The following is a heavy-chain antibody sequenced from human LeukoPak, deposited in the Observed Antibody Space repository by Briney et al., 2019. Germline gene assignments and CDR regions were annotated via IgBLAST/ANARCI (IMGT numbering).Heavy chain of an antibody. CDR2: ITGTGAST. Sequence: GGSLRLSCAASGLPFSNYAMSWVRQAPGKGLEWVSAITGTGASTYYADSVKGRFTISRDNSKNTLYLQMNSLRGEDTAVYYCAKSRLVVTAFDYWGQGTLVTVSS. CDR3: AKSRLVVTAFDY. J-gene: IGHJ4*02. V-gene: IGHV3-23*01. CDR1: GLPFSNYA. D-gene: IGHD4-23*01.